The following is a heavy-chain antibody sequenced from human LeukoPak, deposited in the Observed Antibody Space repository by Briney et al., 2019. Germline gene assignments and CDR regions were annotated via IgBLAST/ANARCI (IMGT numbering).Heavy chain of an antibody. CDR3: AREPYSSGWYFSYYFDY. V-gene: IGHV3-23*01. CDR1: GLIFRNYA. D-gene: IGHD6-19*01. J-gene: IGHJ4*02. CDR2: ISGDGTET. Sequence: GGSLRLSCTASGLIFRNYAMTWVRQAPRKGLEWVSTISGDGTETFYADSVKGRFTISRDNSKNTHYLQMNSLRAEDTAVYYCAREPYSSGWYFSYYFDYWGQGTLVTVSS.